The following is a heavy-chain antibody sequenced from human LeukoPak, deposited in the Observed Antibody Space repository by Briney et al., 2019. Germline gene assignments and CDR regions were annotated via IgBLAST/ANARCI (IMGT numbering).Heavy chain of an antibody. CDR3: ARDGLHLGLGAFDI. Sequence: GGSLRLSCAASGFTFSSYSMNWVRQAPGKGLEWVSSISSSSSYISYGDSVKGRFTISRDNAKNSLYLQMNSLRAEDTAVYYCARDGLHLGLGAFDIWGQGTMVTVSS. CDR2: ISSSSSYI. V-gene: IGHV3-21*01. CDR1: GFTFSSYS. D-gene: IGHD3-16*01. J-gene: IGHJ3*02.